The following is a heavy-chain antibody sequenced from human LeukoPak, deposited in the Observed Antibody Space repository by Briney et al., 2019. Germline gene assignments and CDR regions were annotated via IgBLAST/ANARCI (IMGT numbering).Heavy chain of an antibody. V-gene: IGHV5-51*01. CDR2: IYPGDSDT. J-gene: IGHJ3*02. D-gene: IGHD2-2*01. CDR1: GYSFTNYW. Sequence: GESLKISCKGSGYSFTNYWIGWVRQMPGKGLEWMGIIYPGDSDTRYSPSFQGQVTISADKSISTAYLQWSSLKASDTAMYYCARRGVVVPAAIRRREIAARPHYAFDIWGQGTMVTVSS. CDR3: ARRGVVVPAAIRRREIAARPHYAFDI.